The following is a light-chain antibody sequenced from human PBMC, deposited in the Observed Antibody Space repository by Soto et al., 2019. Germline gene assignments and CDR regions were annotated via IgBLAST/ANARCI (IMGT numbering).Light chain of an antibody. Sequence: QSFLTQPPSASGSPGQSVTISCTGTSSDVGGYNYVSWYQQHPGKAPKLMIYEVSKRPSGVPDHFSGSKSGNTASLTVSGLQAEDEADYYCSSYAGSNKFVVFGGGTKLTVL. V-gene: IGLV2-8*01. CDR2: EVS. CDR3: SSYAGSNKFVV. CDR1: SSDVGGYNY. J-gene: IGLJ2*01.